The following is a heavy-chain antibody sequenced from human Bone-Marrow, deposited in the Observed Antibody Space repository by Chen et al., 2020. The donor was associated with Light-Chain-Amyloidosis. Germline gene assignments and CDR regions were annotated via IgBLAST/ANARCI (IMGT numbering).Heavy chain of an antibody. D-gene: IGHD5-12*01. J-gene: IGHJ4*02. V-gene: IGHV5-51*01. CDR1: GYTLPNYW. CDR3: ARRRDGYNFDY. CDR2: IYPDDSDA. Sequence: VQLEQSGPEGKKPGESLKISCKGSGYTLPNYWIGWVRQMPGKGLEWMGVIYPDDSDARYSPSFEGQVTISADKSITTAYLQWRSLKASDTAMYYCARRRDGYNFDYWGQGTLVTVSS.